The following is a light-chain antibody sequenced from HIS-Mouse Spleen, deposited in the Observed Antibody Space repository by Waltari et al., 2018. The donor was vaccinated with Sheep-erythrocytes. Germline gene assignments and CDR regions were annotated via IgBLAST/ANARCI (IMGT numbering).Light chain of an antibody. CDR3: CSYAGSYNHV. Sequence: QSALTQPRPVSGSPGQSVTISCTGTSSDVCGFTHVPWYQQHPGKAPKLMIYDVSKRPSGVPDRFSGSKSGNTASLTISGLQAEDEADYYCCSYAGSYNHVFATGTKVTVL. CDR2: DVS. CDR1: SSDVCGFTH. V-gene: IGLV2-11*01. J-gene: IGLJ1*01.